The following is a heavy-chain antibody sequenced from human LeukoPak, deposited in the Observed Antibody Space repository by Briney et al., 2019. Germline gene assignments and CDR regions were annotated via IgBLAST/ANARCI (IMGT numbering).Heavy chain of an antibody. J-gene: IGHJ4*02. V-gene: IGHV1-69*04. CDR1: AGTFSSYA. Sequence: GATVKVSCKASAGTFSSYAISWVRQAPGQGLEWMGRIIPIFGIANYAQKFQGRVMITADKSTSTAYVDLSSLTSEDTAVYYCPSNTNRIVVVPLFEDYWGQGTLVTVSS. CDR2: IIPIFGIA. D-gene: IGHD3-22*01. CDR3: PSNTNRIVVVPLFEDY.